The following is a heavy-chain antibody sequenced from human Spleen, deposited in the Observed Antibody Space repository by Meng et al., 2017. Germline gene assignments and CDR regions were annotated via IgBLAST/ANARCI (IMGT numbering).Heavy chain of an antibody. D-gene: IGHD4-17*01. Sequence: VQLVESGGGVVQPGRSLRLSCAASGFTFTTSGMSWVRQAPGKGLEWVSSISYSGDSTYYADSVKGRFTISRDDSKNTVYLQMNSLRAEDTAVYYCAKDYGVNYWGQGALVTVSS. V-gene: IGHV3-23*04. J-gene: IGHJ4*02. CDR1: GFTFTTSG. CDR2: ISYSGDST. CDR3: AKDYGVNY.